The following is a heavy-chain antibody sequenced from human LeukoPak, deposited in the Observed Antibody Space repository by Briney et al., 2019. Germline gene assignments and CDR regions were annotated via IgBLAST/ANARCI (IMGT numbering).Heavy chain of an antibody. J-gene: IGHJ4*02. CDR3: ARGYWAAAGTGAVDY. D-gene: IGHD6-13*01. V-gene: IGHV4-38-2*02. CDR1: GYSISSGYY. Sequence: SETLSLTCTVSGYSISSGYYWGWIRQPPGKGLEWIGNIYHSGSTYYNPSLKSRVTISVDTSKNQFSLKLSSVTAADTAVYYCARGYWAAAGTGAVDYWGQGTLVTVSS. CDR2: IYHSGST.